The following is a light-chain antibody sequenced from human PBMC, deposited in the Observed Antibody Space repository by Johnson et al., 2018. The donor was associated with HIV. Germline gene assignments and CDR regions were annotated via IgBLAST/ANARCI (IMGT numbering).Light chain of an antibody. V-gene: IGLV1-51*01. Sequence: QSVLTQPPSVSAAPGQTVTIPCSGNSSNIGNNSVSWCQRLPGTAPKLLIHDTDERPPGIPDRFSGSTSGTSATLCIPGLHTGGEADYYSGSWDSNLSAPHYVFGTGTNVTVL. CDR1: SSNIGNNS. CDR3: GSWDSNLSAPHYV. J-gene: IGLJ1*01. CDR2: DTD.